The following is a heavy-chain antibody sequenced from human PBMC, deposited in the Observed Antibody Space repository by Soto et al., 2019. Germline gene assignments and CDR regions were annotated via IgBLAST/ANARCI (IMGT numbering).Heavy chain of an antibody. CDR1: GGTFSSYA. D-gene: IGHD1-26*01. J-gene: IGHJ3*02. V-gene: IGHV1-69*06. CDR3: ARGRDSGSYHDAFDI. Sequence: SVKVSCKASGGTFSSYAISWVRQAPGQGLEWMGGIIPIFGTANYAQKFQGRVTITADKSTSTAYMELSSLRSEDTAVYYCARGRDSGSYHDAFDIWGQGTMVTVSS. CDR2: IIPIFGTA.